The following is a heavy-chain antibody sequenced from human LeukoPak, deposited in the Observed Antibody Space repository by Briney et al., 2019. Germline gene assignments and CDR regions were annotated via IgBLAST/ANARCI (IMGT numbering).Heavy chain of an antibody. Sequence: GGSLRLSCAASGFTSSTYALHWVRQAPGKWLEWVADIPDDGNTKYYAESVKGRFTVSRDNSKNTLFVQMNSLRTEDTAMYYCAKVGFSEMEWLLYSDHWGQGTLVTVSS. V-gene: IGHV3-30-3*01. D-gene: IGHD3-3*01. CDR2: IPDDGNTK. CDR1: GFTSSTYA. J-gene: IGHJ4*02. CDR3: AKVGFSEMEWLLYSDH.